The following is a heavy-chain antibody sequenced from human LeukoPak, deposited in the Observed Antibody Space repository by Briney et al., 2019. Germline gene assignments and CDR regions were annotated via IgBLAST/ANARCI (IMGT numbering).Heavy chain of an antibody. CDR3: ARGGPYYDFWSGYRAFDI. Sequence: SETLSLTCALSGGSITDYFYNWVRQPPGKGLEWIGEINHSGSTNYNPSLKSRVTISVDTSKNQFSLKLSSVTAADTAVYYCARGGPYYDFWSGYRAFDIWGQGTMVTVSS. CDR1: GGSITDYF. J-gene: IGHJ3*02. CDR2: INHSGST. V-gene: IGHV4-34*01. D-gene: IGHD3-3*01.